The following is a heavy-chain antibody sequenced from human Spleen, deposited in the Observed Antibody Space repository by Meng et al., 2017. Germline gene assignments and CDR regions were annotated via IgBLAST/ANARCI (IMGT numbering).Heavy chain of an antibody. CDR1: GFTFDEYA. D-gene: IGHD3-3*01. Sequence: SPKISRAASGFTFDEYAMQWIRQAPGKGLEWVSGISGNSGTMGYADSVKGRFTISRDNAKNSLYLQMNSLRAEDTALYYCAKDLHDFWSGYYLGNDAFDIWGQRTMVTVSS. CDR2: ISGNSGTM. CDR3: AKDLHDFWSGYYLGNDAFDI. V-gene: IGHV3-9*01. J-gene: IGHJ3*02.